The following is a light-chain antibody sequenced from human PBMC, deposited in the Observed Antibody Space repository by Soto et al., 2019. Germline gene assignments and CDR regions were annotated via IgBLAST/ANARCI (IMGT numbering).Light chain of an antibody. J-gene: IGKJ1*01. Sequence: DIQMTQSPSSLSASVGDRVSSTCRASRGFRSSLAWYQQKPGKAPNPLIYDASNLESGVPSRFSGTGSGTEFSLTISSLQPDDFATYYCQQYEGYSPTFGQGTKVDIK. CDR2: DAS. CDR3: QQYEGYSPT. CDR1: RGFRSS. V-gene: IGKV1-5*01.